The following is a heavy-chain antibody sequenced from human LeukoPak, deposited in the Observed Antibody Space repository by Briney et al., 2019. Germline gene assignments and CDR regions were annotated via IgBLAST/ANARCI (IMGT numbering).Heavy chain of an antibody. CDR2: IYYSGST. Sequence: SETLSLTCTVSGGSISSYYWSWIRQPPGKGLEWIGYIYYSGSTNYNPSLKSRVTISVDTSKNQFSLKLSSVTAADTAVYYCARDRRYSSGCYGIDYWGQGTLVTVSS. CDR3: ARDRRYSSGCYGIDY. J-gene: IGHJ4*02. V-gene: IGHV4-59*01. D-gene: IGHD6-19*01. CDR1: GGSISSYY.